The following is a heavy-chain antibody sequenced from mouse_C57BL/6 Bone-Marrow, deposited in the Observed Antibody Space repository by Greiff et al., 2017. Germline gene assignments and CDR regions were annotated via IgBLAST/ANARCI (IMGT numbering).Heavy chain of an antibody. D-gene: IGHD2-5*01. CDR3: ARPYYSNGWYFDV. J-gene: IGHJ1*03. V-gene: IGHV1-55*01. CDR1: GYTFTSYW. Sequence: QVQLQQPGAELVKPGASVKMSCKASGYTFTSYWITWVKQRPGQGLEWIGDIYPGSGSTNYNEKFKSKATLTVDTSSSTAYMQLSSLTSEDSAVYYCARPYYSNGWYFDVWGRGTTVTVSA. CDR2: IYPGSGST.